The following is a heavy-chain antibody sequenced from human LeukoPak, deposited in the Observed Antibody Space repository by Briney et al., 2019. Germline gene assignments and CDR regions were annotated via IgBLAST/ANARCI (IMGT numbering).Heavy chain of an antibody. D-gene: IGHD5-24*01. V-gene: IGHV1-2*06. CDR3: ATSGGDGYNYY. Sequence: ASVKVSCKASGYTSVGYYMHWVRQAPGQGLEWMGRIDPNSGGTNYAQKFQGRVTMTRDTSISTAYMELSRLTSDDTAVYYCATSGGDGYNYYWGQGTLVTVSS. CDR1: GYTSVGYY. CDR2: IDPNSGGT. J-gene: IGHJ4*02.